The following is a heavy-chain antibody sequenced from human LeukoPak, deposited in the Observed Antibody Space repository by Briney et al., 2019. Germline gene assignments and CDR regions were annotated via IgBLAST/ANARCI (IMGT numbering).Heavy chain of an antibody. Sequence: ASVKVSCKASGYTFTSYGISWVRQAPGQGLEWMGWINPNSGGTNYAQKFQGRVTMTRDTSISTAYMELSRLRSDDTAVYYCARDHFRLLWFGEPGAFDIWGQGTMVTVSS. J-gene: IGHJ3*02. D-gene: IGHD3-10*01. V-gene: IGHV1-2*02. CDR2: INPNSGGT. CDR3: ARDHFRLLWFGEPGAFDI. CDR1: GYTFTSYG.